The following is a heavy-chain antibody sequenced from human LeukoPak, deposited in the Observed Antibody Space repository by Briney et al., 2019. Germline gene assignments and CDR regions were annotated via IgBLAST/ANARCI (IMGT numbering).Heavy chain of an antibody. Sequence: GGSLRLSCAASGFTFSSYGMHWVRQAPGKGLEWVSSISSSSSCIYYADSVKGRFTISRDNAKNSLYLQMNSLRAEDTAVYYCAAKGYNWNYEAESDAFDIWGQGTMVTVSS. V-gene: IGHV3-21*01. CDR1: GFTFSSYG. CDR2: ISSSSSCI. D-gene: IGHD1-7*01. J-gene: IGHJ3*02. CDR3: AAKGYNWNYEAESDAFDI.